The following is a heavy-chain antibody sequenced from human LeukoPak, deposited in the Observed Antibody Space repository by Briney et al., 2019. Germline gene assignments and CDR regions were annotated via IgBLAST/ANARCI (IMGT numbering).Heavy chain of an antibody. Sequence: SETLSLTCAVYGGSFSGYYWSWIRQPPGKGLEWIGEINHSGSTNYNPSLKSRVTISVDTSKNQFSLKLSSVTAADTAVYYCARVSPRIAAAGTSSFTDYWGQGTLVTVSS. J-gene: IGHJ4*02. CDR1: GGSFSGYY. V-gene: IGHV4-34*01. CDR2: INHSGST. CDR3: ARVSPRIAAAGTSSFTDY. D-gene: IGHD6-13*01.